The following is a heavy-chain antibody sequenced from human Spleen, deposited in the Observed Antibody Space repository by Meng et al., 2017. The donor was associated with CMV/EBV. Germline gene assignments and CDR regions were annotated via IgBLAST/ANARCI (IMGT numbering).Heavy chain of an antibody. V-gene: IGHV3-23*01. CDR2: ISGSGDST. J-gene: IGHJ4*02. CDR1: GFTFSNYA. Sequence: ETLSLTCAASGFTFSNYAMSWVRQAPGKGLEWVSTISGSGDSTYYAPSVKGRFTISRDNSENTLYLQMNSLRAEDTAVYYCANFPVPSITMIVVAILGYWGQGTLVTVSS. D-gene: IGHD3-22*01. CDR3: ANFPVPSITMIVVAILGY.